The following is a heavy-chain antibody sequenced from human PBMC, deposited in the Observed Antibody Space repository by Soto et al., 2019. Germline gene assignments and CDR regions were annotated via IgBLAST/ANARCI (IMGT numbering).Heavy chain of an antibody. CDR1: GGSISSYY. D-gene: IGHD6-19*01. V-gene: IGHV4-59*01. Sequence: SETLSLTCTVSGGSISSYYWSWIRQPPGKGLEWIGYIYYSGSTNYNPSLKSRVTISVDTSKNQFSLKLSSVTAADTAVYYCARGVPGIAVAGNEFDYWGQGALVTVSS. CDR3: ARGVPGIAVAGNEFDY. CDR2: IYYSGST. J-gene: IGHJ4*02.